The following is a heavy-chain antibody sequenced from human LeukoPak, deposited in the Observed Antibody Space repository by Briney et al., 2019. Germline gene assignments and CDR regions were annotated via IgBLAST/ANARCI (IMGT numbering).Heavy chain of an antibody. V-gene: IGHV4-30-4*01. J-gene: IGHJ4*02. D-gene: IGHD2-15*01. CDR1: GGSISSGDYY. CDR2: IYYSGST. Sequence: SETLSLTCTVSGGSISSGDYYWSWIRQPPGKGLEWIGYIYYSGSTYYNPSLKSRVTILVDTSKNQFSLKLSSVTAADTAVYYCASRYCSGGSCLPSEDWGQGTLVTVSS. CDR3: ASRYCSGGSCLPSED.